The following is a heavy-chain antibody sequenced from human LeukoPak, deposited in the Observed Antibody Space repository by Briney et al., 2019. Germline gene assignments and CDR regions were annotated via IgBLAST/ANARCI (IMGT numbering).Heavy chain of an antibody. V-gene: IGHV3-48*03. D-gene: IGHD5-18*01. J-gene: IGHJ6*04. CDR1: GFTSTSYK. CDR2: ISSIGSTI. CDR3: ARDRYTVMVMGYYGMDV. Sequence: GGSLRLSCAASGFTSTSYKMNWVRQSPGKGLEWVSYISSIGSTIYYADPVKGRFTISRDNAKNSLYLQMNSLRAEDTAVYYCARDRYTVMVMGYYGMDVWGKGTTVTVSS.